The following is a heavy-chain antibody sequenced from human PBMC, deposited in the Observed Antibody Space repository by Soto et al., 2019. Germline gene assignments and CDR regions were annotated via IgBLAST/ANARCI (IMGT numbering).Heavy chain of an antibody. D-gene: IGHD4-4*01. CDR3: ARGHHYSWGFDS. J-gene: IGHJ5*01. CDR2: ISSSSDYI. Sequence: EVQLVESGGGLVKPGGSLRLSCAASGFTFGSYCLHWVRQAPGKGLDWVSSISSSSDYIYYADSVKGRFTISRDNAKNSVYLQVKSLGVDDTSVYYCARGHHYSWGFDSWGRGTLVTVSS. CDR1: GFTFGSYC. V-gene: IGHV3-21*01.